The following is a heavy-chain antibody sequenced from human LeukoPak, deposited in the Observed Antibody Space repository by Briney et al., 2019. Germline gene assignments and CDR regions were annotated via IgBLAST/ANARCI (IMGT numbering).Heavy chain of an antibody. CDR2: IRSKIYGGTP. J-gene: IGHJ4*02. V-gene: IGHV3-49*04. CDR1: GFTFGDYA. Sequence: PGGCLRLSCTASGFTFGDYAMTWVRQAPGKGLEWVGFIRSKIYGGTPEYAASVKGRFTISRDDSKGVAYLQMNSLKTEDTAVYYCTRDQTPYYWGQGTLVTVSS. CDR3: TRDQTPYY.